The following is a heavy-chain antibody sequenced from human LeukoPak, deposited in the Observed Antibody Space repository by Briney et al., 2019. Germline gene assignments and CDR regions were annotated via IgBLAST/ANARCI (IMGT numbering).Heavy chain of an antibody. CDR2: IYVSGRI. V-gene: IGHV4-4*07. Sequence: SETLSLTCSVSGGSISNLYLSWIRQPAGKGLEWIGRIYVSGRIDYNPSLRSRVTMSVDTSKNQLSLRLTSVTAADTAIYYCARDLGSSTPRGYRGQGTLVTVSS. CDR1: GGSISNLY. J-gene: IGHJ4*02. CDR3: ARDLGSSTPRGY. D-gene: IGHD6-13*01.